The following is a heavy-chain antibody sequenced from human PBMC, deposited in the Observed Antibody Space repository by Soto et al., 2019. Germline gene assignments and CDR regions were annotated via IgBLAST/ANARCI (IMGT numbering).Heavy chain of an antibody. D-gene: IGHD2-21*02. Sequence: ESGGGVVPPGRSLRLSCQASEFTFSSYGMHWVRHTPGRGLEWLALISHDGSDEYYADSVKGRFTISRDNSKNTLYLQMNSLSPEDTAVYYCARCMGDSSLTLYYYHYGMDFGGPGTTVTVSS. CDR1: EFTFSSYG. J-gene: IGHJ6*02. V-gene: IGHV3-30*03. CDR3: ARCMGDSSLTLYYYHYGMDF. CDR2: ISHDGSDE.